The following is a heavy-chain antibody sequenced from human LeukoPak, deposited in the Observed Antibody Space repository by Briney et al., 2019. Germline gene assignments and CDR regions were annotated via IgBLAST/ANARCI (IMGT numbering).Heavy chain of an antibody. V-gene: IGHV3-30*02. J-gene: IGHJ3*02. CDR3: VRDRDWGAFDI. Sequence: GGSLRLSCAASGFTFSSYGMHWVRQAPGKGLEWVAFIRFDGTNKYYADSVKGRFTISRDNPKSTVYLQMNSLRVEDTAEYYCVRDRDWGAFDIWGQVTMVTVSS. CDR1: GFTFSSYG. CDR2: IRFDGTNK. D-gene: IGHD3/OR15-3a*01.